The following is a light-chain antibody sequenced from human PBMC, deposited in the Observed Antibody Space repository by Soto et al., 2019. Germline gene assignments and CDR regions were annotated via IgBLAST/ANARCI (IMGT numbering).Light chain of an antibody. J-gene: IGLJ1*01. V-gene: IGLV2-14*03. CDR2: DVT. Sequence: QSALTQPASVSGSPGQSITISCTGTNSDVGGYNFVSWYQHHPGKAPKLIIYDVTNRPSGVSNRFSGSKSGNTASLTISGLQAGDEADYYCSSYAGSDYVFGTGTKVTVL. CDR3: SSYAGSDYV. CDR1: NSDVGGYNF.